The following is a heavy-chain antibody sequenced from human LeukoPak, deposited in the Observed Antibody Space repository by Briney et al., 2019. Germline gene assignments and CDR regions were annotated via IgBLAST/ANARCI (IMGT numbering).Heavy chain of an antibody. J-gene: IGHJ4*02. Sequence: GGSVTHSYSASGFTHNSYLKMWLAHAPGKAVVGLLAISGSGGIAYYPPTVNGRFTISRDTSMNTLYLQMNSLRAEDTDVHYCATDRARTRGSAGDYWGQGTLVTVSS. D-gene: IGHD6-13*01. V-gene: IGHV3-23*01. CDR3: ATDRARTRGSAGDY. CDR2: ISGSGGIA. CDR1: GFTHNSYL.